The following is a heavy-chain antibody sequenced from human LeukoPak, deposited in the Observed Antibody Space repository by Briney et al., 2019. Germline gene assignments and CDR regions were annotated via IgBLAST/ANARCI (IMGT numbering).Heavy chain of an antibody. D-gene: IGHD4-11*01. Sequence: SVKVSXKASGGTFSSYAISWVRQAPGQGLEWMGRIIPIFGTANYAQEFQGRVTITTDESTSTAYMELSSLRSEDTAVYYCARDYSLSYYYYMDVWGKGTTVTVSS. J-gene: IGHJ6*03. CDR2: IIPIFGTA. CDR3: ARDYSLSYYYYMDV. V-gene: IGHV1-69*05. CDR1: GGTFSSYA.